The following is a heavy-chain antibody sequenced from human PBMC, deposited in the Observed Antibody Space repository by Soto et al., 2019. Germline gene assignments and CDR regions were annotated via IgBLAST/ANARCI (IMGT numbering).Heavy chain of an antibody. CDR2: IYYSGST. J-gene: IGHJ3*02. CDR1: GGSISSYY. CDR3: ASGKDYGDYEDAFDI. V-gene: IGHV4-59*01. Sequence: SETLSLTCTVSGGSISSYYWSWIRQPPGKGLEWIGYIYYSGSTNYNPSLKSRVTISVDTSKNQFSLKLSSVTAADTAVYYCASGKDYGDYEDAFDIWGQGTMVTVSS. D-gene: IGHD4-17*01.